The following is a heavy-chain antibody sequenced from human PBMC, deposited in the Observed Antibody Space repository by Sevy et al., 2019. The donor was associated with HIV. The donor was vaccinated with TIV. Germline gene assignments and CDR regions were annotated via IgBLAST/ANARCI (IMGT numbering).Heavy chain of an antibody. J-gene: IGHJ6*03. V-gene: IGHV3-53*01. Sequence: GGSLRLSCAASGFTVSSNYMSWVRQAPGKGLEWVSLIYSGGTTYNADSVKGRFTISRENSKNTLYLQMNSLRPEDTAVYYCARGNCSGGSCYRYYYYYYMDVWGTGTTVTVSS. CDR3: ARGNCSGGSCYRYYYYYYMDV. D-gene: IGHD2-15*01. CDR1: GFTVSSNY. CDR2: IYSGGTT.